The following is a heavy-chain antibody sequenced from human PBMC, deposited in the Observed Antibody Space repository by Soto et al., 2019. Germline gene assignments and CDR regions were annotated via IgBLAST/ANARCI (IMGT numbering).Heavy chain of an antibody. V-gene: IGHV4-31*03. CDR2: IYYSGST. CDR1: GGSISSSGYY. J-gene: IGHJ5*02. CDR3: VRLRYCSSTSCHRFDP. Sequence: LSLTCTVSGGSISSSGYYWSWIRQHPGKGLEWIGHIYYSGSTYYNPSLKSRVTISVDTSKNQFSLKLSSVTAADTAVYYCVRLRYCSSTSCHRFDPWGQGTLVTVSS. D-gene: IGHD2-2*02.